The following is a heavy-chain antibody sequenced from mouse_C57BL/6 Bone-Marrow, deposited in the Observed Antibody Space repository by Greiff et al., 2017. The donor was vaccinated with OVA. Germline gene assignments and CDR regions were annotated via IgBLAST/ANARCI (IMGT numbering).Heavy chain of an antibody. D-gene: IGHD2-1*01. CDR1: GYTFTSYT. V-gene: IGHV1-4*01. CDR3: ARSNYLAWFAY. Sequence: QVQLQQSGAELARPGASVKMSCKASGYTFTSYTMHWVKQRPGQGLEWIGYINPSSGYTKYNQKFKDKATLTADKSSSTAYMQLSSLTSEDSAVYYWARSNYLAWFAYWGQGTLVTVSA. J-gene: IGHJ3*01. CDR2: INPSSGYT.